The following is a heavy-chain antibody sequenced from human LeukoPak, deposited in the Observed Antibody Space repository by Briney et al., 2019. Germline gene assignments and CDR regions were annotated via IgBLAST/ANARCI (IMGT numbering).Heavy chain of an antibody. D-gene: IGHD6-19*01. V-gene: IGHV1-69*06. CDR2: IIPIFGTA. CDR1: GGTFSSYA. Sequence: GASVKVSYKASGGTFSSYAISWVRQAPGQGLEWMGGIIPIFGTANYAQKFQGRVTITADKSTSTAYMELSSLRSEDTAVYYCAREAVAAAQVFDPRGQGTLVTVSS. CDR3: AREAVAAAQVFDP. J-gene: IGHJ5*02.